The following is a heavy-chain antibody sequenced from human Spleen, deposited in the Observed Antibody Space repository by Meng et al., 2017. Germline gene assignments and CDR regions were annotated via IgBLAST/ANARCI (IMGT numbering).Heavy chain of an antibody. CDR2: IRSSGDYI. J-gene: IGHJ3*02. Sequence: GGSLRLSCAASGFTFKTYSMNWVRQSPGKGLECVSSIRSSGDYIYYADSVKGRFTISRDNAKNSLYLQMNSLRAEDTAVYYCAKDLLTTVIPGAFDIWGQGTMVTVSS. CDR1: GFTFKTYS. V-gene: IGHV3-21*04. CDR3: AKDLLTTVIPGAFDI. D-gene: IGHD4-17*01.